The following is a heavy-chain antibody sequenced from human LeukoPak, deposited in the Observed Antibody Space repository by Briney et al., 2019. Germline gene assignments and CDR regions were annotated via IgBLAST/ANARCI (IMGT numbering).Heavy chain of an antibody. Sequence: GASVKVSCKSSGYTFTTYGITSVRQAPGQGLEWMGWISTDNGDTNYAQKLRGRVTMTTDTSTSTAYMGLRSLRSDDTAVYYCAREGLGELTLDCWGQGTLVTVSS. CDR3: AREGLGELTLDC. V-gene: IGHV1-18*01. CDR1: GYTFTTYG. J-gene: IGHJ4*02. D-gene: IGHD3-16*01. CDR2: ISTDNGDT.